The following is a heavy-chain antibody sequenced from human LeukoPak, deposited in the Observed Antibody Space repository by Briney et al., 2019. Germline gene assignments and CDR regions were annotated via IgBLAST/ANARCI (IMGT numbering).Heavy chain of an antibody. Sequence: PGGSLRLSCAASGFTFSSYAMSWVRRAPGKGLEWVAVIANDGRDKHSTDSVKGRFTITRDNAKNTVYLQMNSLRVEDTAVYYCAKDQQIVSAKYYFDSWGQGILVTVSS. CDR2: IANDGRDK. J-gene: IGHJ4*02. D-gene: IGHD1/OR15-1a*01. CDR1: GFTFSSYA. V-gene: IGHV3-30*18. CDR3: AKDQQIVSAKYYFDS.